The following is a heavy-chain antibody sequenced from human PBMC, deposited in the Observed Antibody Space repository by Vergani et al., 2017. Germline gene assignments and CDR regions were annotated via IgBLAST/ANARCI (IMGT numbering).Heavy chain of an antibody. Sequence: QVQLVESGGGVVQPGTSLRLSCVVSGFALNRHAMYWVRQAPGKGLEWVAVIWYDGSNKYYADSVKGRFTISRDNSQNTVNLQMNSLRVDDTAVYYCARDRTSRPFDYWGQGTLVTVSS. CDR3: ARDRTSRPFDY. J-gene: IGHJ4*02. CDR1: GFALNRHA. D-gene: IGHD2-2*01. V-gene: IGHV3-33*08. CDR2: IWYDGSNK.